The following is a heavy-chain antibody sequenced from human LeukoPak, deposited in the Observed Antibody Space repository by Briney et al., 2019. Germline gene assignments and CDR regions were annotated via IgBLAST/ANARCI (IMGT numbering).Heavy chain of an antibody. D-gene: IGHD3-22*01. CDR3: AKILGHDSSGYYYYGMDV. CDR2: INPSGGST. V-gene: IGHV1-46*01. CDR1: GYTFTSYY. J-gene: IGHJ6*02. Sequence: SVKVSCKASGYTFTSYYMHWVRQAPGQGLEWMGIINPSGGSTSYAQKFQGRVTMTRDTSTSTVYMELSSLRAEDTAVYYCAKILGHDSSGYYYYGMDVWGQGTTVTVSS.